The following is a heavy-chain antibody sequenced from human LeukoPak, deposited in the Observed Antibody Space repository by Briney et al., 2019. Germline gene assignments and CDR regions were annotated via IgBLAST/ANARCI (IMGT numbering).Heavy chain of an antibody. CDR2: ISSSGSTI. CDR1: GFTFSSYE. Sequence: GGSLRLSCAASGFTFSSYEMNWVRQAPGKGLEWVSYISSSGSTIYYADSVKGRFTISRDNAKNSVYLQMNSLRAEDTAVYYCARDSTYYYGSGSFYDYWGQGTLVTVSS. D-gene: IGHD3-10*01. CDR3: ARDSTYYYGSGSFYDY. J-gene: IGHJ4*02. V-gene: IGHV3-48*03.